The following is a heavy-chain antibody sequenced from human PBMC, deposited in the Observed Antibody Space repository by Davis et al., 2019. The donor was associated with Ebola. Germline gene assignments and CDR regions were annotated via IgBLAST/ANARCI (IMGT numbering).Heavy chain of an antibody. CDR1: GYAFTSYY. CDR2: INPSGGST. D-gene: IGHD4-17*01. V-gene: IGHV1-46*01. CDR3: ARVRDPCWFDP. J-gene: IGHJ5*02. Sequence: ASVKVSCKASGYAFTSYYMHWVRQAPGQGLEWMGIINPSGGSTSYAQKFQGRFTISRDNAKNSLYLQMNSLRAEDTAVYYCARVRDPCWFDPWGQGTLVTVSS.